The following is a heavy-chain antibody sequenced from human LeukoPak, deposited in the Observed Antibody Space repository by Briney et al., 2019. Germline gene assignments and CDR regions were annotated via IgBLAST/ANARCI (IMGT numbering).Heavy chain of an antibody. CDR1: GFTFSSYS. CDR3: ARDINAIGGYYFDS. V-gene: IGHV3-48*04. Sequence: GGSLRLSCAASGFTFSSYSMNWVRQAPGKGLDWISYISSYSGTIYYTDSVKGRFTISRDSDKNSLYLQMNSLRAEDTAMYYCARDINAIGGYYFDSWGQGTLVTVSS. D-gene: IGHD3-10*01. CDR2: ISSYSGTI. J-gene: IGHJ4*02.